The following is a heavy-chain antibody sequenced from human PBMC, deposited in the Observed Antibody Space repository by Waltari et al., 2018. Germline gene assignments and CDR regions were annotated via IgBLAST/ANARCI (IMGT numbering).Heavy chain of an antibody. CDR1: GGSFSGYY. V-gene: IGHV4-34*01. CDR3: ARATYDFWSGYYHMDY. Sequence: QVQLQQWGAGLLKPSETLSLTCDVYGGSFSGYYWSWIRKPPGKGLEWIGEINHSGSTNYNPSLKSRVTISVDTSKNQFSLKLSSVTAADTAVYYCARATYDFWSGYYHMDYWGQGTLVTVSS. J-gene: IGHJ4*02. CDR2: INHSGST. D-gene: IGHD3-3*01.